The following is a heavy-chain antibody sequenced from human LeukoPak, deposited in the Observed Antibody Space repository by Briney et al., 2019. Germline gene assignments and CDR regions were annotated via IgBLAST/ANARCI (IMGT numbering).Heavy chain of an antibody. CDR2: ISADGGST. Sequence: PGGSLRLSCVASGLNFDDSAMHWVRQAPGKGLEWVSLISADGGSTFSADSVKGRFSISRDKSKNSLYLQMNSLRSEDTAMYYCAKESGTFDYWGQGTLVAVSS. J-gene: IGHJ4*02. V-gene: IGHV3-43*02. CDR3: AKESGTFDY. CDR1: GLNFDDSA. D-gene: IGHD1-1*01.